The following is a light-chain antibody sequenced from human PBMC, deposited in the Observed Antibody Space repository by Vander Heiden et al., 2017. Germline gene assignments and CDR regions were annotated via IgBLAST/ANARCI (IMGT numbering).Light chain of an antibody. Sequence: DIQMTPSPSSLSAFVGDRVTITCQASQDVRSYLDWYQQKPGKAPNLLIYDASILERGVPSRFSGSGYGTDFTFTISSLQPEDVATYYCQQYDNLLFTFGAGTKVDIK. J-gene: IGKJ3*01. CDR1: QDVRSY. V-gene: IGKV1-33*01. CDR2: DAS. CDR3: QQYDNLLFT.